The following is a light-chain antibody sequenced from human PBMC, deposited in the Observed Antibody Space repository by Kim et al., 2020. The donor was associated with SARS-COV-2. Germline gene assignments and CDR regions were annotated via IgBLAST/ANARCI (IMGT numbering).Light chain of an antibody. J-gene: IGLJ3*02. V-gene: IGLV2-11*03. Sequence: GQSFTISCTGTSSDVGGYNYVSWYQQHPGKAPKVMIYDVSKRPSGVPDRFSGSKSGNTASLTISGLQAEDEADYYCCSYAGSYTWVFGGGTQLTVL. CDR2: DVS. CDR1: SSDVGGYNY. CDR3: CSYAGSYTWV.